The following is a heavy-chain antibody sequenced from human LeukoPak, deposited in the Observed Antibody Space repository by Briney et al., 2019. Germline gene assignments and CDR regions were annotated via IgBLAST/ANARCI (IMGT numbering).Heavy chain of an antibody. V-gene: IGHV3-23*01. CDR1: AFTFTSYV. CDR2: ISGSSGST. D-gene: IGHD4-17*01. Sequence: GGSLRLSCAASAFTFTSYVMSWVRQAPGKGLEWVSAISGSSGSTYYADSVKGRFTISRDNSKNTLYLQMNSLRAEDTAIYYCAKLYNDYGDENFDYWGQGTLVTVSS. J-gene: IGHJ4*02. CDR3: AKLYNDYGDENFDY.